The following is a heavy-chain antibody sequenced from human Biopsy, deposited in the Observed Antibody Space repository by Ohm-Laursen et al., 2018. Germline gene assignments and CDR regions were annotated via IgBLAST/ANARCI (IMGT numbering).Heavy chain of an antibody. V-gene: IGHV4-34*01. CDR3: ARGMRSSGWPYFDS. CDR1: GGSFSGTY. D-gene: IGHD6-19*01. Sequence: SETLSLTCAVSGGSFSGTYWSWIRQPPGKGLEWIGQINQSGETKYNPSLQSRVTISAEVSKNQFSLKLRSLTAADTAIYYCARGMRSSGWPYFDSWGQGTLVTVSS. CDR2: INQSGET. J-gene: IGHJ4*02.